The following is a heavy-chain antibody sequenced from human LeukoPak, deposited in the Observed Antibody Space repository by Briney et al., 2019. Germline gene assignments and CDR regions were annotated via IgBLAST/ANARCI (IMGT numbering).Heavy chain of an antibody. D-gene: IGHD4-17*01. J-gene: IGHJ6*02. Sequence: SQTLSLTCTVSGGSISSGGYYWSWIRQHPGKGLEWIGYIYYGGSTYYNPSLKSRVTISVDTSKNQFSLKLSSVTAADTAVYYCARDRRSTVTRSSYYYYGMDVWGQGTAVTVSS. CDR1: GGSISSGGYY. CDR2: IYYGGST. CDR3: ARDRRSTVTRSSYYYYGMDV. V-gene: IGHV4-31*03.